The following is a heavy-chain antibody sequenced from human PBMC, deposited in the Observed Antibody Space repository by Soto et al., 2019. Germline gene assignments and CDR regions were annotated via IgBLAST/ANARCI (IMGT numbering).Heavy chain of an antibody. CDR2: ISYDGSNK. CDR1: GFTFSSYG. Sequence: VGSLRLSCAASGFTFSSYGMHWVRQAPGKGLEWVAVISYDGSNKYYADSVKGRFTISRDNSKNTLYLQMNSLRAEDTAVYYCARGHRLYYFDYWGQGTLVTVSS. CDR3: ARGHRLYYFDY. V-gene: IGHV3-30*03. J-gene: IGHJ4*02.